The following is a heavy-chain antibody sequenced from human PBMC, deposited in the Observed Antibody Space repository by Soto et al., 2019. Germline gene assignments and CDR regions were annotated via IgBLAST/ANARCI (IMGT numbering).Heavy chain of an antibody. Sequence: SVKVSCKASGGTFSSYTISWVRQAPGQGLEWMGGIIPIFGTANYAQKFKGRVTITADESTSTAYMELSSLRSEDTAVYYCARSCNYDYDAFDIWGQGTMVTVSS. CDR3: ARSCNYDYDAFDI. J-gene: IGHJ3*02. CDR1: GGTFSSYT. D-gene: IGHD4-4*01. V-gene: IGHV1-69*13. CDR2: IIPIFGTA.